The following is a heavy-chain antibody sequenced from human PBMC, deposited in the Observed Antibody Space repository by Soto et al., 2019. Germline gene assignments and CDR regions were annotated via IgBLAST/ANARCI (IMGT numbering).Heavy chain of an antibody. CDR1: GGSISSGGYY. Sequence: PSETLSLTCTVSGGSISSGGYYWSWIRQHPGKGLEWIGYIYYSGSTYYNPSLKSRVTISVDTSKNQFSLRLSSVTAADTAVYYCARDAGYSNDFDPWGQGTLVTVSS. D-gene: IGHD6-13*01. J-gene: IGHJ5*02. V-gene: IGHV4-31*03. CDR2: IYYSGST. CDR3: ARDAGYSNDFDP.